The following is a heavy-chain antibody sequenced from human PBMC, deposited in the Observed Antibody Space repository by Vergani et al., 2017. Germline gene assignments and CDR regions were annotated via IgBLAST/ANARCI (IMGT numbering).Heavy chain of an antibody. J-gene: IGHJ3*02. CDR1: GITFWKFG. D-gene: IGHD6-19*01. V-gene: IGHV3-9*01. CDR3: AKGGRSEVAGTFGAFDI. Sequence: EVDLVESGGGLAQPGGSLRLSCEASGITFWKFGMHWVRQGPGKGLEWVSGISWNSGAVDYADSVRGRFTISRDNAKNSLFLEMNSLRFEDTAVYYCAKGGRSEVAGTFGAFDIWGQGTMVTVSS. CDR2: ISWNSGAV.